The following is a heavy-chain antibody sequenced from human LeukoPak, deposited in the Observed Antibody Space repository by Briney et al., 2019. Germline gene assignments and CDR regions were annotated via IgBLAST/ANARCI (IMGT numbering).Heavy chain of an antibody. CDR1: GYTLTELS. V-gene: IGHV1-24*01. CDR3: ATALAYSGSNYALNY. Sequence: ASVKVSCKVSGYTLTELSMHWVRQAPGKGLEWMGGFDPEDGETIYAQKFQGRVTMTEDTSTDTAYMELSSLRSEDTAVYYCATALAYSGSNYALNYWGQGTLVTVSS. J-gene: IGHJ4*02. D-gene: IGHD1-26*01. CDR2: FDPEDGET.